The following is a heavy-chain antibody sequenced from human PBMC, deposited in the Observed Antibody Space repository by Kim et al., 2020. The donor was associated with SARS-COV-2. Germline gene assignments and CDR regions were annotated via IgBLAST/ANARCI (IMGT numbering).Heavy chain of an antibody. CDR3: AKPPGNDILTGYPN. V-gene: IGHV3-23*01. D-gene: IGHD3-9*01. Sequence: GGSLRLSCAASGFTFSSYAMSWVRQAPGKGLEWVSAISGSGGSTYYADSVKGRFTISRDNSKNTLYLQMNSLRAEDTALYYCAKPPGNDILTGYPNWGQGTLVTVSS. J-gene: IGHJ4*02. CDR1: GFTFSSYA. CDR2: ISGSGGST.